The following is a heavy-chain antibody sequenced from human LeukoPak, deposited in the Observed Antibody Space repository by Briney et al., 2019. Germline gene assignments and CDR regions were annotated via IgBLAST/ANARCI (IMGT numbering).Heavy chain of an antibody. J-gene: IGHJ5*02. V-gene: IGHV1-8*01. CDR3: VRDAEGAGISVNFWFDP. D-gene: IGHD1-14*01. CDR2: MNPNSGNT. CDR1: GYTFTSYD. Sequence: ASVKVSCKASGYTFTSYDINWVRQATGQGLEWTGWMNPNSGNTGYAQKFQGRVTMTRNTYTSTAYMELRGLRPEDTAVYYCVRDAEGAGISVNFWFDPWGQGTLVTVSS.